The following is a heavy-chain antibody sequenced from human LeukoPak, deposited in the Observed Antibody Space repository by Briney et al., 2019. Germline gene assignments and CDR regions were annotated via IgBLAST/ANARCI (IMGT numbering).Heavy chain of an antibody. J-gene: IGHJ4*02. D-gene: IGHD5-12*01. CDR1: GYSISSDYY. Sequence: PSETLSLTCTVSGYSISSDYYWGWIRQPPGKGLEWIGYIYYSGSTNSNPSLKSRVTISVDTSKNQFSLKLSSVTAADTAVYYCARRRAVATLDYWGQGTLVTASS. CDR3: ARRRAVATLDY. V-gene: IGHV4-38-2*02. CDR2: IYYSGST.